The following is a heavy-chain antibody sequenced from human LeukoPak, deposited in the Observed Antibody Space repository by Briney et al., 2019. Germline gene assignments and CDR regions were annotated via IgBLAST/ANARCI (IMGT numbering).Heavy chain of an antibody. D-gene: IGHD1-20*01. J-gene: IGHJ4*02. CDR3: STDRRYNWNY. CDR1: GFTFSDAW. V-gene: IGHV3-15*01. Sequence: GGSLRLSCAASGFTFSDAWMSWVRQAPGKGLEWVGRIKSKSDGGTTDYAAPVKGRFTISRDDSENTLYLQMNSLKTEDTAIYYCSTDRRYNWNYWGQGTPVTVSS. CDR2: IKSKSDGGTT.